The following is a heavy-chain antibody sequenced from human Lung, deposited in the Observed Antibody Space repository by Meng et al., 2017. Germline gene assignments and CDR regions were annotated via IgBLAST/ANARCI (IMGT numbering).Heavy chain of an antibody. CDR1: GFTVSSDS. CDR2: IRSSRSYI. J-gene: IGHJ4*02. V-gene: IGHV3-21*01. CDR3: ARERGTSDY. Sequence: EVRLGDAVGGLVKPGGSLRLSCAASGFTVSSDSMNWVRQAPGKGLEWVSSIRSSRSYIYYADSVKGRFTISRDNAKNSLYLQMNSLRAEDTAVHYCARERGTSDYWGQGTLVTVSS. D-gene: IGHD1-7*01.